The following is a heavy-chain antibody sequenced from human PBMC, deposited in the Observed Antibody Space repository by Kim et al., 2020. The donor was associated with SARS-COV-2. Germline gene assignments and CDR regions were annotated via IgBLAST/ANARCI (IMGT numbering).Heavy chain of an antibody. D-gene: IGHD1-7*01. CDR3: ARDPGWNYVY. CDR1: GFTFSSYS. J-gene: IGHJ4*02. V-gene: IGHV3-21*01. CDR2: ISSSSSYI. Sequence: GGSLRLSCAASGFTFSSYSMNWVRQAPGKGLEWVSSISSSSSYIYYADSVKGRFTISRDNAKNSLYLQMNSPRAEDTAVYYCARDPGWNYVYWGQGTLVTVSS.